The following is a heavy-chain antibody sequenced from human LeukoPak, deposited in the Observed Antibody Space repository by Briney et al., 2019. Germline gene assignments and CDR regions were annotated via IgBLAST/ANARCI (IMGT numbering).Heavy chain of an antibody. J-gene: IGHJ4*02. CDR2: FDPEDGET. CDR3: ARDFRFGPPWGY. Sequence: ASVKVSCKVSGYTLTELSMHWVRQAPGKGLEWMGGFDPEDGETIYAQKFQGRVTMTEDTSTDTAYMELSSLRSEDTAVYYCARDFRFGPPWGYWGQGTLVTVSS. V-gene: IGHV1-24*01. D-gene: IGHD3-10*01. CDR1: GYTLTELS.